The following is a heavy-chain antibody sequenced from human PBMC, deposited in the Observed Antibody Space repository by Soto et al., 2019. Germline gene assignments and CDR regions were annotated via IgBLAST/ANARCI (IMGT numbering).Heavy chain of an antibody. CDR2: IIPIFGTA. CDR3: AKMGLASIEAPSVFAY. D-gene: IGHD6-6*01. Sequence: GVSVKGACKASGGALSXYVSSWVRQAPGQGLEWMGGIIPIFGTANYAQKFQGRVTITADESTSTAYMELSSLSFEDTAVYYFAKMGLASIEAPSVFAYRRQGTLDPVS. CDR1: GGALSXYV. J-gene: IGHJ4*02. V-gene: IGHV1-69*13.